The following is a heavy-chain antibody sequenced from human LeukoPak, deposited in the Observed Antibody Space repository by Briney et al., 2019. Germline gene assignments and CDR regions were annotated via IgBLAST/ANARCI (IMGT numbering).Heavy chain of an antibody. D-gene: IGHD5-12*01. V-gene: IGHV1-2*02. CDR3: ARDPVWLRLIQTKTWFDP. J-gene: IGHJ5*02. CDR1: GYTFTGYY. Sequence: ASVTVSCKASGYTFTGYYMHWVRHAPGQGLEWMGWINPNSGGTNYAQKFQGRVTMTRDTSISTAYMELSRLRSDDTAVYYCARDPVWLRLIQTKTWFDPWGQGTLVTVSS. CDR2: INPNSGGT.